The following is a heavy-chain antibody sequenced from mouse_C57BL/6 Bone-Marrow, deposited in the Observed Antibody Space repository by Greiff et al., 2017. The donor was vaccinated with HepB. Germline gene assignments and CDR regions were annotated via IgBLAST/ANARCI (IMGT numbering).Heavy chain of an antibody. J-gene: IGHJ1*03. CDR3: ARRGTGNWYFDV. V-gene: IGHV1-54*01. CDR2: INPGSGGT. CDR1: GYAFTNYL. Sequence: QVQLQQSGAELVRPGTSVKVSCKASGYAFTNYLIEWVKQRPGQGLEWIGVINPGSGGTNYNEKFKGKATLTADKSSSTAYMQLSSLTYEDSAVYYCARRGTGNWYFDVWGTGTTVTVSS. D-gene: IGHD3-3*01.